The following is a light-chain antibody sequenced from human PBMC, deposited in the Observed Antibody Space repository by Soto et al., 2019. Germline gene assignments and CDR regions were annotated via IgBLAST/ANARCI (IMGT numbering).Light chain of an antibody. CDR1: SSDVGGYNY. V-gene: IGLV2-8*01. Sequence: QSALTQPPSASGSPRQSVIISSTGTSSDVGGYNYVSWYQQHPGKAPKLMIYEVTKRPSGVPDRFSGSKSGNTASLTVSGLQAEDEADYYCSSYAGSKNFVIFGGGTKVTVL. J-gene: IGLJ2*01. CDR3: SSYAGSKNFVI. CDR2: EVT.